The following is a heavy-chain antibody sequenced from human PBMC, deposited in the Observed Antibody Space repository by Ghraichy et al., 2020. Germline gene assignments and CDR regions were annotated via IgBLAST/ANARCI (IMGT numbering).Heavy chain of an antibody. J-gene: IGHJ4*02. CDR3: AREKTLEMATIVDY. CDR1: GGSFSGYY. CDR2: INHSGST. Sequence: SQTLSLTCAVYGGSFSGYYWSWIRQPPGKGLEWIGEINHSGSTNYNPSLKSRVTISVDTSKNQFSLKLSSVTAADTAVYYCAREKTLEMATIVDYWGQGTLVTVSS. V-gene: IGHV4-34*01. D-gene: IGHD5-24*01.